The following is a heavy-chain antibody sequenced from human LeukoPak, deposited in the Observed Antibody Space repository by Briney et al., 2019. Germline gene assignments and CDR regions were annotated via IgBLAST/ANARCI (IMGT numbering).Heavy chain of an antibody. V-gene: IGHV4-39*01. Sequence: SETLSLTCTVSGGSISSSSYYWGWIRQPPGKGLEWIGSIYYSGSTYYNPSLKSRVTISVDTSKNQFSLKLSSVTAADTAVYYCARQAPRIAVAPDPDYWGQGTLVTVSS. CDR3: ARQAPRIAVAPDPDY. CDR1: GGSISSSSYY. D-gene: IGHD6-19*01. CDR2: IYYSGST. J-gene: IGHJ4*02.